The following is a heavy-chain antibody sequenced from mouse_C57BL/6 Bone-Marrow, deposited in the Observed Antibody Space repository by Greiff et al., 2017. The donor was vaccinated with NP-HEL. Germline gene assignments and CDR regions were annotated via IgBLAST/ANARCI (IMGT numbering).Heavy chain of an antibody. J-gene: IGHJ3*01. D-gene: IGHD1-1*01. CDR2: ISSGGDYI. Sequence: EVQRVESGEGLVKPGGSLKLSCAASGFTFSSYAMSWVRQTPEKRLEWVAYISSGGDYIYYADTVKGRFTISRDNARNTLYLQMSSLKSEDTAMYYCTRDYYGSDWFAYWGQGTLVTVSA. CDR1: GFTFSSYA. CDR3: TRDYYGSDWFAY. V-gene: IGHV5-9-1*02.